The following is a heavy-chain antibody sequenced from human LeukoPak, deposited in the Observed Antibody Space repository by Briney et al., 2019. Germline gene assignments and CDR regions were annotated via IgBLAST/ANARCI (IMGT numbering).Heavy chain of an antibody. CDR2: IYYSGST. CDR3: ASFGWPTYYYDSSGSQYFQH. D-gene: IGHD3-22*01. Sequence: SETLSLTCTVSGGSISSYYWSWIRQPPGKGLEWIGYIYYSGSTNYNPSLKGRVTISVDTSKNQFSLKLSSVTAADTAVYYCASFGWPTYYYDSSGSQYFQHWGQGTLVTVSS. CDR1: GGSISSYY. J-gene: IGHJ1*01. V-gene: IGHV4-59*01.